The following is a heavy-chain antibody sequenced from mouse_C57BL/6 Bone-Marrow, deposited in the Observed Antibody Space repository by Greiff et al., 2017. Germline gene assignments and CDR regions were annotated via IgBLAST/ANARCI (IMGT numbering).Heavy chain of an antibody. CDR2: IYPGNSDT. V-gene: IGHV1-5*01. CDR1: GYIFTSYW. CDR3: TRSDGYYGVYAMDY. D-gene: IGHD2-3*01. Sequence: EVQLQQSGTVLARPGASVKMSCKTSGYIFTSYWMHWVKQRPGQGLEWIGAIYPGNSDTSYNQKFKGKAKLTAVTSASTAYMELSSLTNEDSAVYYCTRSDGYYGVYAMDYWGQGTSVTVSS. J-gene: IGHJ4*01.